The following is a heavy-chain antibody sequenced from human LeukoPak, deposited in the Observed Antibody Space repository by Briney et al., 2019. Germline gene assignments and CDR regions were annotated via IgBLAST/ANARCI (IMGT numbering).Heavy chain of an antibody. CDR2: INPDSGVL. Sequence: ASVKVSCKASEDIFSGHYILWIRQAPGQGLEWMGWINPDSGVLKYAQQFQGRVTLTRDTSIRTLYMDLSSLTSDDTAVYYCARKGIWNYVFAYWGQGTLVTISS. J-gene: IGHJ4*02. D-gene: IGHD1-7*01. V-gene: IGHV1-2*02. CDR1: EDIFSGHY. CDR3: ARKGIWNYVFAY.